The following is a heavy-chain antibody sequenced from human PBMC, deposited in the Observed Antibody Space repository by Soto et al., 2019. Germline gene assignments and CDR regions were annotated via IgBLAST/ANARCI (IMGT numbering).Heavy chain of an antibody. Sequence: GGSLRLSCAASGFTFSNAWMSWVRQAPGKGLEWVGRIQSKTDGGTTDYAAPVKGRFTISRDDSKNTLYLQMNSLKTDDTAVYYCTTDKEGLVDEYYYYYYGMDVWGQGTTFTVSS. CDR3: TTDKEGLVDEYYYYYYGMDV. D-gene: IGHD6-19*01. CDR1: GFTFSNAW. V-gene: IGHV3-15*01. CDR2: IQSKTDGGTT. J-gene: IGHJ6*02.